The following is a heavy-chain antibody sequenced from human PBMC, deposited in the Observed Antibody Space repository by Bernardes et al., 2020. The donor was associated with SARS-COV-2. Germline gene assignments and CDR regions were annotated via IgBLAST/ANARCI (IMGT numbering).Heavy chain of an antibody. Sequence: GGSLRLSCAASGFTFDDYAMHWVRQAPGKGLEWVSGISWNSGSIGYADSVKGRFTISRDNAKNSLYLQMNSLRAEDTALYYCAKDSGDYGGNSKDLWGQGTLVTVSS. D-gene: IGHD4-17*01. CDR3: AKDSGDYGGNSKDL. CDR2: ISWNSGSI. CDR1: GFTFDDYA. V-gene: IGHV3-9*01. J-gene: IGHJ5*02.